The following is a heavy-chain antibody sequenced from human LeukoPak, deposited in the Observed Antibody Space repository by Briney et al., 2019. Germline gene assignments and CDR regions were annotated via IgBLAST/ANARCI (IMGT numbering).Heavy chain of an antibody. D-gene: IGHD3-22*01. CDR3: ARELVVVITPGLDYYYYYMDV. J-gene: IGHJ6*03. CDR2: IHTSGST. CDR1: GGSISSYY. V-gene: IGHV4-4*07. Sequence: SETLSLTCTVSGGSISSYYWSWIRQPAGKGLEWIGRIHTSGSTNYNPSLKSRVTMSVDTSKNQFSLKLRSVTAADTALYYCARELVVVITPGLDYYYYYMDVWGKGTTVTVSS.